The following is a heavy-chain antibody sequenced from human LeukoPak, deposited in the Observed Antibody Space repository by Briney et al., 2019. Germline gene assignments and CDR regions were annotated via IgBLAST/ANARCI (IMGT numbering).Heavy chain of an antibody. D-gene: IGHD3-22*01. CDR3: AKRDSSGYYYFDY. Sequence: PGGSLRLSCAAPGFTFSIYGMSWVRQAPGKGLEWVSAIGSSGATYYADSVKGRFTISRDNSKNTLYLQMNSLRVEDTALYYCAKRDSSGYYYFDYWGQGTLVTVSS. V-gene: IGHV3-23*01. J-gene: IGHJ4*02. CDR1: GFTFSIYG. CDR2: IGSSGAT.